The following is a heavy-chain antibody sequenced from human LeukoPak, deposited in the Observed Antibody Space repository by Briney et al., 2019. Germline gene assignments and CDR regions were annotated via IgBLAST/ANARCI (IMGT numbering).Heavy chain of an antibody. V-gene: IGHV3-20*04. D-gene: IGHD3-10*01. CDR1: GFSFDDYG. J-gene: IGHJ4*02. Sequence: GGSLRLFCAASGFSFDDYGMSWVRQAPGKWREWLSCINWKTGATGYSDSVKGRFTISKDNTKNSLYLQMNSLRAEDTAFYYCARETSARGVSTHWGQGTLVTVSS. CDR3: ARETSARGVSTH. CDR2: INWKTGAT.